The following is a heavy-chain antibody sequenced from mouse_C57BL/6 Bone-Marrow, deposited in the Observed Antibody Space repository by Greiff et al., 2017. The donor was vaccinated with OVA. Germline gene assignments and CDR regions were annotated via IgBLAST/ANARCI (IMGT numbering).Heavy chain of an antibody. V-gene: IGHV1-76*01. CDR2: IYPGSGNT. CDR3: ARTYGSSPYFDV. Sequence: QVQLQQSGAELVRPGASVKLSCKASGYTFTDYYINWVKQRPGQGLEWIARIYPGSGNTYYNEKFKGKATLTAEKSSSTAYMQLSSLTSEDSAVYFCARTYGSSPYFDVWGTGTTVTVSS. J-gene: IGHJ1*03. CDR1: GYTFTDYY. D-gene: IGHD1-1*01.